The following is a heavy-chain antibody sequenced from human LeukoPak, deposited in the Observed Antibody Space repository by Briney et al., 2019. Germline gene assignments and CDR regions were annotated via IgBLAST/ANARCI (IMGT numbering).Heavy chain of an antibody. J-gene: IGHJ4*02. CDR1: GFTFSNYW. D-gene: IGHD6-13*01. CDR3: ARDTFGAAGNLFDY. V-gene: IGHV3-74*01. CDR2: INSDGSST. Sequence: PGGSLRLSCVASGFTFSNYWMHWVRQAPGKGLVWVSYINSDGSSTSYADSVKGRFTISRDNAKNTLYLQMNSLRAEDTAVYYCARDTFGAAGNLFDYWGQGTLVTVSS.